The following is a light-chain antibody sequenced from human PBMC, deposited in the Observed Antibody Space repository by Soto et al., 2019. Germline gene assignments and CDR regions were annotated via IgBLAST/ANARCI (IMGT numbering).Light chain of an antibody. J-gene: IGKJ5*01. V-gene: IGKV1-5*01. CDR1: ESISTW. Sequence: DIPMTQSPSTLSASVGDRVTVTCRASESISTWLAWYQQKPGKAPQLLIYDASSSVSGVPSSFSGSGSGTEFTLTISSLQPDDIATYYCQQYINYPITFGQGTRLEIK. CDR2: DAS. CDR3: QQYINYPIT.